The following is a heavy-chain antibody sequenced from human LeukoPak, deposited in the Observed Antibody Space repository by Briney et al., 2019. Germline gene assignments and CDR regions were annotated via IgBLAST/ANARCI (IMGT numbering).Heavy chain of an antibody. CDR1: GGSISSSSYY. Sequence: SETLSLTCTVSGGSISSSSYYWGWIRQPPGKGLEWIGSIYYSGSTYYNPSLKSRVTISVGTSKNQFSLKLSSVTAADTAVYYCARVPTEGYSGYDCPPRCGDYWGQGTLVTVSS. CDR3: ARVPTEGYSGYDCPPRCGDY. D-gene: IGHD5-12*01. J-gene: IGHJ4*02. CDR2: IYYSGST. V-gene: IGHV4-39*07.